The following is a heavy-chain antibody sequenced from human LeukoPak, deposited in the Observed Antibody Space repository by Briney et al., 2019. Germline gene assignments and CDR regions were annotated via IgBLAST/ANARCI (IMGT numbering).Heavy chain of an antibody. D-gene: IGHD2-2*01. V-gene: IGHV3-7*01. CDR2: IKQDGSEK. CDR1: GISFSTYW. Sequence: GGSLRLSCAASGISFSTYWISWVRQAPGKWLEWVANIKQDGSEKYYVDSVKGRFTISRDNGKNSLYLKTKRLRVEDTAVYYCARGSSRGGYCRSTSCSYYFDYWGQGTLVTVSS. CDR3: ARGSSRGGYCRSTSCSYYFDY. J-gene: IGHJ4*02.